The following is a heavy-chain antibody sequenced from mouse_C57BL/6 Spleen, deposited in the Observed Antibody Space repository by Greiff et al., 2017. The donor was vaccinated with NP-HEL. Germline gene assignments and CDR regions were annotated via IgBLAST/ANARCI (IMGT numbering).Heavy chain of an antibody. J-gene: IGHJ4*01. CDR1: GYTFTSYW. Sequence: VQLQQPGAELVMPGASVKLSCKASGYTFTSYWMHWVKQRPGQGLEWIGEIDPSDSYTNYNQKFKGKSTLTVDKSSSTAYMQLSSLTSEDSAVYYCAAGSSYGAMDYWGQGTSVTVSS. D-gene: IGHD1-1*01. CDR3: AAGSSYGAMDY. V-gene: IGHV1-69*01. CDR2: IDPSDSYT.